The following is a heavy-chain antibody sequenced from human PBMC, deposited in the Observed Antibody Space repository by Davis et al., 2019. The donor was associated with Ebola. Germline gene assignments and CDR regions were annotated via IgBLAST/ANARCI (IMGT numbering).Heavy chain of an antibody. D-gene: IGHD5-18*01. Sequence: GESLKISCAASGFTFSNYSMNWVRQAPGKGLEWVSSISSSSSYIYYADSVKGRFTISRDNAKNTLYLQMNSLRAEDTAVYYCARDWVDTAMALLYYYYGMDVWGKGTTVTVSS. V-gene: IGHV3-21*01. J-gene: IGHJ6*04. CDR3: ARDWVDTAMALLYYYYGMDV. CDR2: ISSSSSYI. CDR1: GFTFSNYS.